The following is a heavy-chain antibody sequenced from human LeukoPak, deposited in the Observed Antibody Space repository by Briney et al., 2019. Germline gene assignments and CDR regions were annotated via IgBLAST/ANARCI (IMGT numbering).Heavy chain of an antibody. V-gene: IGHV4-30-2*01. CDR3: ARAYSGYEFAFDI. CDR2: IYHSGST. Sequence: SETLSLTCTVSGGSISSSSYYWGWIRQPPGKGLEWIGYIYHSGSTYYNPSLKSRVTISVDRSKNQFSLKLSSVTAADTAVYYCARAYSGYEFAFDIWGQGTMVTVSS. J-gene: IGHJ3*02. CDR1: GGSISSSSYY. D-gene: IGHD5-12*01.